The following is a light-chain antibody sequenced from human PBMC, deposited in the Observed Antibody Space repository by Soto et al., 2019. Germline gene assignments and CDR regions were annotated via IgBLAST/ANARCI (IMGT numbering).Light chain of an antibody. V-gene: IGLV2-8*01. Sequence: QSVLTQPPSASGSPGQSVTISCTGTSSDVGAYNYVSWYQQHPGKAPKLIIYEVTKRPSGVPDRFSGSKSGNTASLTVSGLQADDEADYYCSSYAGSNNFRVFGTGTKVTVL. CDR2: EVT. CDR1: SSDVGAYNY. J-gene: IGLJ1*01. CDR3: SSYAGSNNFRV.